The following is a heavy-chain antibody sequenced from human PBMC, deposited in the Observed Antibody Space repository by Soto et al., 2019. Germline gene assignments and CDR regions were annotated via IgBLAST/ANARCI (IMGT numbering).Heavy chain of an antibody. V-gene: IGHV1-69*01. CDR1: GGTFSSYA. CDR3: ARSMYYYDSSGYYPTLYYYYYGMDV. D-gene: IGHD3-22*01. J-gene: IGHJ6*02. CDR2: IIPIFGTA. Sequence: QVQLVQSGAEVKKPGSSVKVSCKASGGTFSSYAISWVRQAPGQGLEWMGGIIPIFGTANYAQKFQGRVTITGYEATSTAYMELSSLRSEDTAVYYCARSMYYYDSSGYYPTLYYYYYGMDVWGQGTTVTVSS.